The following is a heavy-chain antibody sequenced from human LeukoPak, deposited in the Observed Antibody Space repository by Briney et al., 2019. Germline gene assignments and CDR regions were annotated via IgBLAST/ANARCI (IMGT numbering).Heavy chain of an antibody. V-gene: IGHV3-21*01. D-gene: IGHD3-3*01. J-gene: IGHJ5*02. CDR2: MSPDSNYI. Sequence: PGGSLRLSCTASGFTFASSTMNWVRQAPGTGLEWVSSMSPDSNYIYYADSVKGRFTISRDNSKNTLYLQMNSLRAEDTAVYYCARGGVFWSGYYSNWFDPWGQGTLVTVSS. CDR3: ARGGVFWSGYYSNWFDP. CDR1: GFTFASST.